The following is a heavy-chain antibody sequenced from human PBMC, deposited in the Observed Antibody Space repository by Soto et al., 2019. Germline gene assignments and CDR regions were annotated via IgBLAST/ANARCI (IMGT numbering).Heavy chain of an antibody. Sequence: ASVKVSCKASGYTFNSYGISWVRQAPGQGLEWMGIINPSGGSTSYAQKFQGRVTMTRDTSTSTVYMELSSLRSEDTAVYYCARSVLAHYPRFYGMDVWGQGTTVTVSS. CDR1: GYTFNSYG. CDR3: ARSVLAHYPRFYGMDV. CDR2: INPSGGST. V-gene: IGHV1-46*02. J-gene: IGHJ6*02. D-gene: IGHD3-10*01.